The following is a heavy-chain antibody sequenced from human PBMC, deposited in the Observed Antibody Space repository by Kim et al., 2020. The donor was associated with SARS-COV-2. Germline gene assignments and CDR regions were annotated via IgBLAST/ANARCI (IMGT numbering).Heavy chain of an antibody. J-gene: IGHJ4*02. CDR3: ARSGYTYYYDSSGYSDY. V-gene: IGHV3-64*01. D-gene: IGHD3-22*01. Sequence: VKGRFTISRDNSKNTLYLQMGSLRAEDMAVYYCARSGYTYYYDSSGYSDYWGQGTLVTVSS.